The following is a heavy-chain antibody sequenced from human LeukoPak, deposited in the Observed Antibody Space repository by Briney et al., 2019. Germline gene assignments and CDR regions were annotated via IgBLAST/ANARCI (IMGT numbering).Heavy chain of an antibody. V-gene: IGHV3-53*01. CDR1: GFTVSSNY. CDR3: ARDRGYCSGGSCYPYYFDY. CDR2: IYSGGST. Sequence: GGSLRLSCAASGFTVSSNYMSWVRQAPGKGLEWVSVIYSGGSTYYADSVKGRFTISRDNSKNTLYLQMSSLRAEDTAVYYCARDRGYCSGGSCYPYYFDYWGQGTLVTVSS. D-gene: IGHD2-15*01. J-gene: IGHJ4*02.